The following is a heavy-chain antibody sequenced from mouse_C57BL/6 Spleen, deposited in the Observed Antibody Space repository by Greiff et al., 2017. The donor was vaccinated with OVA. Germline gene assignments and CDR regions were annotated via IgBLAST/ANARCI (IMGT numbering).Heavy chain of an antibody. CDR1: GFSLSTFGMG. V-gene: IGHV8-8*01. CDR3: ARIVDYGSSYEFAY. Sequence: QVTLKVSGPGILQPSQTLSLTCSFSGFSLSTFGMGVGWIRQPSGKGLVWLAHIWWDDDKYYNPARKSRLTISKDTSKNQVFLKIANVDTADTATYYCARIVDYGSSYEFAYWGQGTLVTVSA. J-gene: IGHJ3*01. D-gene: IGHD1-1*01. CDR2: IWWDDDK.